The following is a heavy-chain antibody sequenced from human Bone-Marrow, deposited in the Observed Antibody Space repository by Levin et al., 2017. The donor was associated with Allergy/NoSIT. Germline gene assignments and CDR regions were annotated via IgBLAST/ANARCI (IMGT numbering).Heavy chain of an antibody. D-gene: IGHD1-26*01. Sequence: RASVKVSCKAAGYIFVTLSIHWVRQAPGQGLEWMGWINTNTGRPTYAQDFTGRFVFSLDTSVSTAYLQISSLEAEDTAVYYCAREYRYGSHEYYLDFWGQGTRVTVSS. V-gene: IGHV7-4-1*02. J-gene: IGHJ4*02. CDR2: INTNTGRP. CDR1: GYIFVTLS. CDR3: AREYRYGSHEYYLDF.